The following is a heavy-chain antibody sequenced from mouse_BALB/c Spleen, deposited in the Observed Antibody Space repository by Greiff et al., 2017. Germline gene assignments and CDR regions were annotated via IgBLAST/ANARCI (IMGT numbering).Heavy chain of an antibody. Sequence: EVKLVESGGGLVQPGGSRKLSCAASGFTFSDYGMAWVRQAPGKGPEWVAFISNLAYSIYYADTVTGRFTISRENAKNTLYLEMSSLRSEDTAMYYCARDGTYYGSSYAMDYWGEGTSVTVSS. CDR1: GFTFSDYG. V-gene: IGHV5-15*02. CDR3: ARDGTYYGSSYAMDY. J-gene: IGHJ4*01. CDR2: ISNLAYSI. D-gene: IGHD1-1*01.